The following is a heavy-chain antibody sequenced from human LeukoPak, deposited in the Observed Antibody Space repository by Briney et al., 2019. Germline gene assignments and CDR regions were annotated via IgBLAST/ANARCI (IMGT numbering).Heavy chain of an antibody. Sequence: TPSETLSLTCTVSGGSVSSYYWSWIRQPPGKGLEWIGYIYYSGSTDYNPSLKSRVTISVDTSKNQFSLKLSSVTAADTAVYYCARHTSPHYGSGSYYNVDWFDPWGQGTLVTVSS. CDR3: ARHTSPHYGSGSYYNVDWFDP. D-gene: IGHD3-10*01. V-gene: IGHV4-59*02. CDR1: GGSVSSYY. CDR2: IYYSGST. J-gene: IGHJ5*02.